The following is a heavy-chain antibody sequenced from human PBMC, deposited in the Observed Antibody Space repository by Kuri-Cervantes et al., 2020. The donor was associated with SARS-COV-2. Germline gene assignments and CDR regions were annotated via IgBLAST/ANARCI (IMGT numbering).Heavy chain of an antibody. D-gene: IGHD7-27*01. V-gene: IGHV4-4*07. Sequence: GSLRLSCAASGFTFSNAWMSWIRQPAGKGLEWIGRIYTSGSTNYNPSLKSRVIMSVDTSKNQFSLKLSSVTAADTAVYYCARVNWGFDYWGQGTLVTVSS. CDR1: GFTFSNAW. CDR2: IYTSGST. J-gene: IGHJ4*02. CDR3: ARVNWGFDY.